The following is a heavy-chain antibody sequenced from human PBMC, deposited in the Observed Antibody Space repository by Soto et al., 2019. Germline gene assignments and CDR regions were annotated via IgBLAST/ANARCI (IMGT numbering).Heavy chain of an antibody. CDR3: ARNYDILTGYYPDYGMDV. Sequence: GSVKVYWKTSGYTFTSYGMSLVRQAPGQGLEWMGWISAYNGNTNYAQKLQGRVTMTTDTSTSTAYMELRSLRSDDTAVYYCARNYDILTGYYPDYGMDVWGQGTTVTVSS. V-gene: IGHV1-18*01. J-gene: IGHJ6*01. CDR2: ISAYNGNT. D-gene: IGHD3-9*01. CDR1: GYTFTSYG.